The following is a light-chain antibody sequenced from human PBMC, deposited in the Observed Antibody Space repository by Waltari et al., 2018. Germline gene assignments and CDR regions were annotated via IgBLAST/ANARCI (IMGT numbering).Light chain of an antibody. CDR3: QQYYNYPLT. V-gene: IGKV1-8*01. J-gene: IGKJ4*01. Sequence: IRMTQSPSSVSASTGDRVTITCRASQGISSYLAWFQQKPGKAPKLLIYAASSLQSVVPSRFSGSGSGTDFTLTISCLQSEDLATYFCQQYYNYPLTFGGGTKVEIK. CDR1: QGISSY. CDR2: AAS.